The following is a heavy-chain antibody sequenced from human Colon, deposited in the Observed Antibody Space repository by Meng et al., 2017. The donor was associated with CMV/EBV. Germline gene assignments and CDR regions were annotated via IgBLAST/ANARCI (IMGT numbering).Heavy chain of an antibody. Sequence: SVKVSCKTSGLTIGSSAISWVRQAPGQGLEWMGGIIPFLGVPKYTEKFQGRATFTADTSTSTAYMELSSLRSEDTAMYYCATSSCVTAVTCAVALEPKDAFDVWGQGTMVTVSS. J-gene: IGHJ3*01. CDR3: ATSSCVTAVTCAVALEPKDAFDV. CDR2: IIPFLGVP. V-gene: IGHV1-69*10. D-gene: IGHD2-21*02. CDR1: GLTIGSSA.